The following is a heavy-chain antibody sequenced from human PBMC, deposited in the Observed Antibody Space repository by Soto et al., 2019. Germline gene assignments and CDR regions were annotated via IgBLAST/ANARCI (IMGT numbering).Heavy chain of an antibody. CDR3: ARGWAYYDFWSGYHDAFDI. D-gene: IGHD3-3*01. CDR1: GGSISSYY. V-gene: IGHV4-59*12. Sequence: SETLSLTCTVSGGSISSYYWSWIRQPPGKGLEWIGYIYYSGSTNCNPSLKSRVTISVDTSKNQFSLKLSSVTAADTAVYYCARGWAYYDFWSGYHDAFDIWGQGTMVTVSS. J-gene: IGHJ3*02. CDR2: IYYSGST.